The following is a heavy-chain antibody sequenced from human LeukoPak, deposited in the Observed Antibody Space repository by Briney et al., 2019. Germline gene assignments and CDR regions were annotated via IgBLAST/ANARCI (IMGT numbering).Heavy chain of an antibody. CDR1: GGSISSYY. Sequence: PSETLSLTCTVSGGSISSYYWSWIRQPPGKGLEWIGYIYYSGSTNYNPSLKSRVTISVDTSKNQFSLKLSSVTAADAAVYYCARRGYSGYDYSHNAFDIWGQGTMVTVSS. CDR2: IYYSGST. V-gene: IGHV4-59*08. CDR3: ARRGYSGYDYSHNAFDI. J-gene: IGHJ3*02. D-gene: IGHD5-12*01.